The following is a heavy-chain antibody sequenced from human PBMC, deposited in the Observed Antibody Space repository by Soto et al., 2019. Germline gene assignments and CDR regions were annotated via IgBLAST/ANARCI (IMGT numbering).Heavy chain of an antibody. CDR1: GYSFTSYW. J-gene: IGHJ4*02. V-gene: IGHV5-10-1*01. CDR2: IDPSDSYT. Sequence: GESLKISCKGSGYSFTSYWISWVRQMPGKGLEWMGRIDPSDSYTNYSPSFQGHVTISADKSISTAYLQWSSLKASDTAMYYCARQRYCSGSPVEVFDYWGQGTLVTVSS. D-gene: IGHD3-10*01. CDR3: ARQRYCSGSPVEVFDY.